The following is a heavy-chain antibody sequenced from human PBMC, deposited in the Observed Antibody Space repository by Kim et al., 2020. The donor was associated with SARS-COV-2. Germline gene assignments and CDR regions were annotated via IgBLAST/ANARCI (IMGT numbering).Heavy chain of an antibody. CDR1: GYTSSSYY. CDR3: ARSGMDV. Sequence: ASVKVSCKASGYTSSSYYMHWVRQAPGQGLEWMGMSYPSGGSTSYAQKFQGRVTMTRDTSTNTVYMELSSLRSEDTAVYYCARSGMDVWGQGTTVTVSS. CDR2: SYPSGGST. V-gene: IGHV1-46*01. J-gene: IGHJ6*02.